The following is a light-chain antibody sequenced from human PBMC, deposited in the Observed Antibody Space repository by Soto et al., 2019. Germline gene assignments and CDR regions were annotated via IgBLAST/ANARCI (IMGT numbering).Light chain of an antibody. Sequence: IQMTQSPSSLSASVGDRVTITCRASQSISSYLNWYQQKPGEAPKLLIYAASSLQSGVPSRLSGSGYGTDLTITISSLKNEDFETYYCQQSYSNPITFGHGTRLEIK. CDR3: QQSYSNPIT. J-gene: IGKJ5*01. CDR1: QSISSY. CDR2: AAS. V-gene: IGKV1-39*01.